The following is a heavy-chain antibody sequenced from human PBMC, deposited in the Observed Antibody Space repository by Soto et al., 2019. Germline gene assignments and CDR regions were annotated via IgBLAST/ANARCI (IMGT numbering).Heavy chain of an antibody. CDR2: IYYSGST. CDR3: ARRYGGNPGDY. Sequence: QVQLQESGPGLVKPSQTLSLTCTVSGGSISSGGYYWSWIRQHPGKGLEWIGYIYYSGSTYYNPSLKSRVTISVETSKNQCSRKWSCVTAADTAVYSWARRYGGNPGDYWGQGTLVPVSS. D-gene: IGHD2-15*01. CDR1: GGSISSGGYY. J-gene: IGHJ4*02. V-gene: IGHV4-31*03.